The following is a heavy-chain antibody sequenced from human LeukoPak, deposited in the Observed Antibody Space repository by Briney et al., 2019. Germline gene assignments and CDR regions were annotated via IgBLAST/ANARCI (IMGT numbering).Heavy chain of an antibody. Sequence: SVTVTCTASGDTFSIYAISWVRQAPGQGLEWMGGIIPIFGTANYAQKFQGRVTITANESTSTAYMELSSLRSEDTAVYYCARGRMAGTYVFDSWGQGTLVTVSS. D-gene: IGHD6-19*01. J-gene: IGHJ4*02. V-gene: IGHV1-69*13. CDR3: ARGRMAGTYVFDS. CDR2: IIPIFGTA. CDR1: GDTFSIYA.